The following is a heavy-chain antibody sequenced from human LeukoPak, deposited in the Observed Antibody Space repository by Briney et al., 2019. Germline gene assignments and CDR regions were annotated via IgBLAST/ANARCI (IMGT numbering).Heavy chain of an antibody. J-gene: IGHJ4*02. CDR2: ISYDGSNK. V-gene: IGHV3-30*18. CDR3: AKDVPGRGYSYGLIDY. CDR1: GFTFSSYG. D-gene: IGHD5-18*01. Sequence: GGPLRPSCAASGFTFSSYGMHWVRQAPGKGLEWVAVISYDGSNKYYADSVKGRFTISRDNSKNTLYLQMNSLRAEDTAVYYCAKDVPGRGYSYGLIDYWGQGTLVTVSS.